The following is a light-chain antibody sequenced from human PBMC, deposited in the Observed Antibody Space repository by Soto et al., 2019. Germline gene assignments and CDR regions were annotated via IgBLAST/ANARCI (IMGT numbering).Light chain of an antibody. CDR3: QSYDISLRGNV. J-gene: IGLJ1*01. CDR2: GNT. V-gene: IGLV1-40*01. Sequence: QAVVTQPPSVSGAPGQRVIMSCTGSSSNIGAGFDVHWYQQLPGSDPTLLIYGNTNRPTGVPDRFSGSKGGTSASLTITGLQADDEADYYCQSYDISLRGNVFGPGTKLTVL. CDR1: SSNIGAGFD.